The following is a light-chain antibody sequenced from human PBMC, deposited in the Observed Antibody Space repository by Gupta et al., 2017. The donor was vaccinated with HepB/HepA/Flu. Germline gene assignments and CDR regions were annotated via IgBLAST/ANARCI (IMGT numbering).Light chain of an antibody. CDR3: QSYDSSLSGSKV. J-gene: IGLJ2*01. Sequence: QSVLTHPPSVSAAPGQRVTISCTWSSSNIGAGYDVHWYQQLPGTAPKLLVYGNSNRPSGVPDRFSGSKSGTSASLAITGLQAEDEADYYCQSYDSSLSGSKVFGGGTKLTVL. CDR2: GNS. V-gene: IGLV1-40*01. CDR1: SSNIGAGYD.